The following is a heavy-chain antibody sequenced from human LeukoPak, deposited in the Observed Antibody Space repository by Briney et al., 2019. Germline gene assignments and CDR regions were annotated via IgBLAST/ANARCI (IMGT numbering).Heavy chain of an antibody. V-gene: IGHV3-30*18. CDR3: AKDLAAAGSLDP. Sequence: GGSLRLSCAASGFTFSSYGMHWVRQAPGKGLEWVAVISYDGSNKYYADSVKGRFTISRDNSKNTLYLQTNSLRAEDTAVYYCAKDLAAAGSLDPWGQGTLVTVSS. D-gene: IGHD6-13*01. J-gene: IGHJ5*02. CDR1: GFTFSSYG. CDR2: ISYDGSNK.